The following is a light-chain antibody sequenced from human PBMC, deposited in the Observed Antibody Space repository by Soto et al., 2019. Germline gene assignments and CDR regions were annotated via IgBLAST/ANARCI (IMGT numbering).Light chain of an antibody. Sequence: EIVMTQSPATLSVSPGERATLSCRASQSVNSNLAWYQQKPGQAPRLLIYGASTRASGVPTRFSGSGSGTDFTLTISSLQPEDFAVYYCQQYNNWPALTFGQGARLEIK. CDR2: GAS. V-gene: IGKV3-15*01. CDR1: QSVNSN. J-gene: IGKJ5*01. CDR3: QQYNNWPALT.